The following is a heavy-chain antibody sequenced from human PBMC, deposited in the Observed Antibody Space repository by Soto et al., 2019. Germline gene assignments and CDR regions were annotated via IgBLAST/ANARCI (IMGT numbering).Heavy chain of an antibody. CDR3: ASRDPGTSVDY. CDR2: IYRTGST. J-gene: IGHJ4*02. D-gene: IGHD1-7*01. V-gene: IGHV4-4*02. CDR1: GGSFTSNNW. Sequence: PSETLSLTCAVSGGSFTSNNWWTWVRQPPGQGLEWIGEIYRTGSTNYNPSLKSRVTISLDKSENQFSLKVTSLTAADTAVYYCASRDPGTSVDYWGQGTLVTVSS.